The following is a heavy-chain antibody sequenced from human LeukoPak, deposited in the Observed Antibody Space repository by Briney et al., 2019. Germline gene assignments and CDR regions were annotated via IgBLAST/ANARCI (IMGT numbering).Heavy chain of an antibody. Sequence: PGGSLRLSCAASGFTFSSYAMSWVRQAPGKGLEWVSAISGSGGSTYYADSVKGRFTISRDNSKNTLYLQMNSLRAEDTAVYYCAKTVTRFLEWLSGDFDYWGQGTLVTVSS. CDR1: GFTFSSYA. D-gene: IGHD3-3*01. V-gene: IGHV3-23*01. CDR2: ISGSGGST. CDR3: AKTVTRFLEWLSGDFDY. J-gene: IGHJ4*02.